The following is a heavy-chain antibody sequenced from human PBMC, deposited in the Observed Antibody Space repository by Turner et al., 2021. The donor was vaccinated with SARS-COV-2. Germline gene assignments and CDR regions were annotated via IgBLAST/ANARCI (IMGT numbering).Heavy chain of an antibody. D-gene: IGHD1-26*01. J-gene: IGHJ4*02. V-gene: IGHV1-2*02. CDR2: INPNSGGT. Sequence: QVQLVQSGAEVKKPGASVKVSCKASGYTFTGYHMHWVRQAPGQGLEWMGWINPNSGGTYYAQKFQGRVTMTRDTSISTAYMELSRLRSDDTAVYYCARIPLVGATSYWGQGTLVTVSS. CDR1: GYTFTGYH. CDR3: ARIPLVGATSY.